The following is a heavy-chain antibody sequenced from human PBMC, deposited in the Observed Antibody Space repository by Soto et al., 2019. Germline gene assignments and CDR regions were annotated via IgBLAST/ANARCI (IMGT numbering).Heavy chain of an antibody. J-gene: IGHJ5*02. Sequence: ESGGGLVKPGGSVRLSCAASGFAFGRYALSWVRQAPGKGLEWVSAMGGSVDSKSYADSVKGRFTISRDDPKNTLFLEMNSLRPEDTAIYFCARDQISGWYDNWGQGTLVTVSS. CDR3: ARDQISGWYDN. V-gene: IGHV3-23*01. CDR1: GFAFGRYA. CDR2: MGGSVDSK. D-gene: IGHD6-19*01.